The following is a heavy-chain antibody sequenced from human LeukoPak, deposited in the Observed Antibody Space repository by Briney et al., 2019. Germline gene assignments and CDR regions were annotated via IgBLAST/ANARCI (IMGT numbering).Heavy chain of an antibody. V-gene: IGHV3-48*02. CDR2: ISSSSSTI. CDR3: ARNEWAGF. J-gene: IGHJ4*02. Sequence: GGSLRLSCAASGFTLSTYAMNWVRQAPGKGLEWLSYISSSSSTIYYADSVKGRFTISRDNAKNSLYLQMNSLRDDDTAVYYCARNEWAGFWGRGTLVTVSS. D-gene: IGHD1-26*01. CDR1: GFTLSTYA.